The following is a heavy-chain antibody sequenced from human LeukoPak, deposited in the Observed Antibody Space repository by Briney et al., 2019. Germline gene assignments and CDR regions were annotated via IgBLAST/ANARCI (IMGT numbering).Heavy chain of an antibody. V-gene: IGHV1-2*04. Sequence: ASVKVSCKASGYTFTGYYMHWVRQAPGQGLEWMGWINPNSGGTNYAQKFQGWATMTRDTSISTAYMELSRLRSDDTAVYYCARARSNVLLWFGELSHGGWFDPWGQGTLVTVSS. J-gene: IGHJ5*02. CDR3: ARARSNVLLWFGELSHGGWFDP. CDR1: GYTFTGYY. D-gene: IGHD3-10*01. CDR2: INPNSGGT.